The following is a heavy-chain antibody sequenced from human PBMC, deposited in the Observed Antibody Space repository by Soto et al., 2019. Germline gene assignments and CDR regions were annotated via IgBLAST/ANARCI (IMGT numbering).Heavy chain of an antibody. CDR1: GFTFSSYS. V-gene: IGHV3-23*01. Sequence: GGSLRLSCAASGFTFSSYSMNWVRQAPGKGLEWVSSISGSSSSTYYADSVKGRFTISRDNSKNTLYLQMNSLRAEDTAVYYCAKDRVSYFDYWGQGTLVTVSS. CDR3: AKDRVSYFDY. D-gene: IGHD3-10*01. J-gene: IGHJ4*02. CDR2: ISGSSSST.